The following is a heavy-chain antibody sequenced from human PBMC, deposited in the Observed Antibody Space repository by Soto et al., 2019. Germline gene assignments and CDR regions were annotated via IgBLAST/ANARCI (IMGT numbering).Heavy chain of an antibody. J-gene: IGHJ4*02. CDR2: MSYSRST. V-gene: IGHV4-39*01. Sequence: QLQLQESGPGLVKPSETLSLTCFVSGGSISSNNYYWGWIRQPPGKGLAWIGSMSYSRSTYYNPSLKRRGHISVHTYKNQYSLKLTSVTAADTAVYYCASHLRPTNRGRGYFDYWGQGPLVTVSS. D-gene: IGHD3-16*01. CDR3: ASHLRPTNRGRGYFDY. CDR1: GGSISSNNYY.